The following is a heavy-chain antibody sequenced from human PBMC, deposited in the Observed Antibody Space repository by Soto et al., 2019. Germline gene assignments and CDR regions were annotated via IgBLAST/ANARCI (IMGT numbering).Heavy chain of an antibody. V-gene: IGHV4-39*01. D-gene: IGHD2-15*01. Sequence: QLQLQESGPGLVKSSETLSLTCTVSGGSISSSSHYWGWIRQPPVKGLEWIGSIYYSGSTYYNPSLKSRVTISVDTSKNQFSLKLSSVTAADTAVYYCARHLRYCSGGSCSWGWFDPWGQGTLVTVSS. CDR1: GGSISSSSHY. CDR3: ARHLRYCSGGSCSWGWFDP. J-gene: IGHJ5*02. CDR2: IYYSGST.